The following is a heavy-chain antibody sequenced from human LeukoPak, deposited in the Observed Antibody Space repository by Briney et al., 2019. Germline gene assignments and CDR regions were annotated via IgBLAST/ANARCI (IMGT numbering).Heavy chain of an antibody. D-gene: IGHD2-21*02. J-gene: IGHJ4*02. Sequence: ASVKVSCKASGYTFTSYAMNWVRQAPGQGLEWMGWINTNTGNPTYAQGFTGRFVFSLDTSVSTAYLQISSLKAEDTAVYYCARDESGGDCDALFDYWGQGTLVTVSS. V-gene: IGHV7-4-1*02. CDR1: GYTFTSYA. CDR3: ARDESGGDCDALFDY. CDR2: INTNTGNP.